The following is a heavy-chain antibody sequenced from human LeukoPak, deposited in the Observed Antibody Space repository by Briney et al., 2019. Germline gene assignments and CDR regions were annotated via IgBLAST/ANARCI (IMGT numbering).Heavy chain of an antibody. Sequence: SETLSPTCTVSGDSISRGRYYWSWVRQPAGKELEWIGRIYASGKTDYNPYTPSLKSRVTISVDASKNQFSLSLTSVTAADTAVYFCARGGQWELLDSWGQGTLVTVSS. J-gene: IGHJ4*02. V-gene: IGHV4-61*02. D-gene: IGHD1-26*01. CDR1: GDSISRGRYY. CDR2: IYASGKT. CDR3: ARGGQWELLDS.